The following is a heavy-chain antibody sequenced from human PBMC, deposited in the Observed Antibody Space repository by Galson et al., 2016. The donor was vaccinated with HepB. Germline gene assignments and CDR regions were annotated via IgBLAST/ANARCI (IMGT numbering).Heavy chain of an antibody. CDR2: IRSKVDGGTI. CDR3: NSGITVIREIGS. Sequence: SLRLSCAASGFVFTNAWLSWVRQAPGKGLEWVGRIRSKVDGGTIEYAASVKGRFTISRDDSKDSVYLQMTGLTTEDTAVYYCNSGITVIREIGSWGQGTLVTVSS. V-gene: IGHV3-15*01. J-gene: IGHJ5*02. CDR1: GFVFTNAW. D-gene: IGHD3-10*01.